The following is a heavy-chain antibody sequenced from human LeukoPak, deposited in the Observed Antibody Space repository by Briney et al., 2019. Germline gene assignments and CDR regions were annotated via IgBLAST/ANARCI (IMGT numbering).Heavy chain of an antibody. V-gene: IGHV4-59*01. CDR1: GGSISSYY. CDR3: ASENYYDSSGYYYFDN. Sequence: PSETLSFTCTGSGGSISSYYWSWIRQPPGKGLEWIGYIYYSGSTNYNPSLKSRVTISVDTSKNQFSLKLSSVTDADTAVYYCASENYYDSSGYYYFDNWGQGTLVTVSS. D-gene: IGHD3-22*01. CDR2: IYYSGST. J-gene: IGHJ4*02.